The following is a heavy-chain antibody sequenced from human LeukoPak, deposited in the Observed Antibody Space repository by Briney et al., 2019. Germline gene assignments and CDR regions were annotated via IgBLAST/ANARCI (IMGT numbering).Heavy chain of an antibody. D-gene: IGHD3-3*01. CDR2: ISGDGGST. CDR1: GFTFYDYA. V-gene: IGHV3-43*02. CDR3: AKGGFWSGYYKTPPYYYYYYMDV. Sequence: GGSLRLSCAASGFTFYDYAMHWVRQAPGKGLEWVSLISGDGGSTYYADSVKGRFTISRDNSKNSLYLQMNSLRTEDTALYYCAKGGFWSGYYKTPPYYYYYYMDVWGKGTTVTVSS. J-gene: IGHJ6*03.